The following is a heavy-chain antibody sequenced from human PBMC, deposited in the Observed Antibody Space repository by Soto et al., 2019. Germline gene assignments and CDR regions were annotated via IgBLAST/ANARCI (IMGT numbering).Heavy chain of an antibody. CDR2: IIPIFGTA. V-gene: IGHV1-69*06. D-gene: IGHD2-21*01. J-gene: IGHJ5*02. CDR1: GGTFSSYA. Sequence: VQLVQSGAEVKKPGSSVKVSCKASGGTFSSYAISWVRQAPGQGLEWLGGIIPIFGTANYAQKFQGRVTHTADKSTSTAYLELSSLRSEDTAVYYCAREVLGAIATPWFEPWGQGTLVTGSP. CDR3: AREVLGAIATPWFEP.